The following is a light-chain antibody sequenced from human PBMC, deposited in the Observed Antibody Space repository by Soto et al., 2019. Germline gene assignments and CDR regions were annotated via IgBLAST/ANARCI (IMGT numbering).Light chain of an antibody. CDR1: QSVYQY. J-gene: IGKJ4*01. CDR3: QQRYSWPPLT. Sequence: EVVLTQSPATLSLSPGERATLSCRASQSVYQYLAWYQQKPGQAPRLLIYDASNRATGIPARFSGTGSGTDFTLTIGSLEPEDFAVYYCQQRYSWPPLTFGGGTKVEIK. V-gene: IGKV3-11*01. CDR2: DAS.